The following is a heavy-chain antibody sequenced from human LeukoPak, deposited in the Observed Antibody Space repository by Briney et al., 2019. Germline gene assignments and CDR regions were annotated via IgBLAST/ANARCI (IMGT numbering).Heavy chain of an antibody. CDR1: GYTLTELS. J-gene: IGHJ3*02. Sequence: GASVKVSCKVSGYTLTELSMHWVRQAPGKGLEWMGGFDPEDGETIYAQKFQGRVTMTEDTSTDTAYMELSSLRSEDTAVYYCATDPGGIAAAGVPDAFDIWGQGTMVTVSS. CDR3: ATDPGGIAAAGVPDAFDI. V-gene: IGHV1-24*01. D-gene: IGHD6-13*01. CDR2: FDPEDGET.